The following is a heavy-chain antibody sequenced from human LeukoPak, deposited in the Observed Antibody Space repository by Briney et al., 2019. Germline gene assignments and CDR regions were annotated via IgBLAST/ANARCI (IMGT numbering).Heavy chain of an antibody. CDR2: MNPNSGGT. CDR1: GYTFIGYY. D-gene: IGHD3-22*01. CDR3: ARDSDSSGRGDY. J-gene: IGHJ4*02. V-gene: IGHV1-2*02. Sequence: ASVKVSCKASGYTFIGYYMHWVRQAPGQGLEWMGWMNPNSGGTNYARKFQGRVTMTTDTSISTAYMELSRLRSDDTAVYYCARDSDSSGRGDYWGQGTLVIVSS.